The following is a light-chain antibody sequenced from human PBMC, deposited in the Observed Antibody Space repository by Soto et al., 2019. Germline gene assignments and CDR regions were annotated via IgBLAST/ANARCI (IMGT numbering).Light chain of an antibody. J-gene: IGLJ3*02. CDR1: NSNIGSNA. CDR3: AAWDDNLNGWV. Sequence: QPVLTQPPSASGTPGQRVTISCSGSNSNIGSNAVNWYQRLPGTAPKLLIYNTNERPSGVPDHFSGSKSGTSASLAISGLHSDDEADYFCAAWDDNLNGWVFGGGTKLTVL. CDR2: NTN. V-gene: IGLV1-44*01.